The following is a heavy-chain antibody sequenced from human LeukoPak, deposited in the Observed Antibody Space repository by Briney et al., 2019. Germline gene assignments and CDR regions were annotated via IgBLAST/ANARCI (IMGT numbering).Heavy chain of an antibody. J-gene: IGHJ4*02. Sequence: GGSLRLSCPASGFAFSSYAMSWVRQAPGKGLEWGSAISGRGGSTYYADYGKGRFTISRDNSKNTLYLKMNSLRPEDTAVYYCAKWRYYDSSGYYSYYYFDYWGQGTLVTVSS. CDR2: ISGRGGST. D-gene: IGHD3-22*01. CDR3: AKWRYYDSSGYYSYYYFDY. CDR1: GFAFSSYA. V-gene: IGHV3-23*01.